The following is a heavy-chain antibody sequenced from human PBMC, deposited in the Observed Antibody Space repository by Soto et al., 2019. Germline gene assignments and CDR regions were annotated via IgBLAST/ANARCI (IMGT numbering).Heavy chain of an antibody. CDR3: AKGRLRVVITDYFDY. Sequence: SLRLSCAASGFTFDDYAMHWVRQAPGKGLEWVSGISWNSGSIGYADSVKGRFTISRDNAKNSLYLQMNGLRAEDTALYYCAKGRLRVVITDYFDYWGQGTLVTVSA. V-gene: IGHV3-9*01. D-gene: IGHD3-22*01. CDR1: GFTFDDYA. CDR2: ISWNSGSI. J-gene: IGHJ4*02.